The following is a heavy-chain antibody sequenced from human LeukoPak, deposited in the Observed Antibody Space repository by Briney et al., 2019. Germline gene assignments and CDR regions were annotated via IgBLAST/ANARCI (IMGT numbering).Heavy chain of an antibody. D-gene: IGHD1-26*01. CDR1: GFTFSRDA. CDR2: ISYDGMNK. J-gene: IGHJ4*02. Sequence: GRSLILSCAASGFTFSRDAMHWVRQAPGKGLEWVAVISYDGMNKYYADSVKGRFTISRDNAKNTLYLQMNSLRPEDTAVYYCASDVGYWGQGTLVTVSS. CDR3: ASDVGY. V-gene: IGHV3-30*04.